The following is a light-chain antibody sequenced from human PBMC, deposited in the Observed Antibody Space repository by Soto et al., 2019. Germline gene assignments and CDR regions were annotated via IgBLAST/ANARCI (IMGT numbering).Light chain of an antibody. Sequence: QSALTQPASVSGSPGQSIPISCTGTSGDIGGCNYVSWYQQHPGKAPKLLISEVTNRPSGVSNRFSVSKSGNTASLTISGLQAEDEADYYCSSYTTNNAPVVFGGGTKLTVL. CDR1: SGDIGGCNY. CDR3: SSYTTNNAPVV. CDR2: EVT. J-gene: IGLJ2*01. V-gene: IGLV2-14*01.